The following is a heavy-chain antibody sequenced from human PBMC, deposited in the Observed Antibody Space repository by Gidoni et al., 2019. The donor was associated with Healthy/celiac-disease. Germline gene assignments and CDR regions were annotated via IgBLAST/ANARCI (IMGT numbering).Heavy chain of an antibody. CDR1: AFTFSSYS. J-gene: IGHJ6*02. CDR3: AREQLLQYYYYGMDV. CDR2: ISSSSSTI. V-gene: IGHV3-48*02. D-gene: IGHD2-15*01. Sequence: EVQLVESGGGLVQPGGSLRLSCPASAFTFSSYSMNWVRQAPGKGLEWVSYISSSSSTIYYADSVKGRLTISRDNAKNSLYLQMNSLRDEDTAVYYCAREQLLQYYYYGMDVWGQGTTVTVSS.